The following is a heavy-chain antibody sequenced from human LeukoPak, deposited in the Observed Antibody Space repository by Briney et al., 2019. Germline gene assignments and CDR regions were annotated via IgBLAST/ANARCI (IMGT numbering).Heavy chain of an antibody. CDR1: GFTVSSDS. CDR2: IRSKAYGGTT. CDR3: TRGKGDQGWY. D-gene: IGHD2-15*01. Sequence: GGSLRLSCTVSGFTVSSDSMSWFRQAPGKGLEWVGFIRSKAYGGTTEYAASVKGRFTISRDDSKSIAYLQMNSLKTEDTAVYYCTRGKGDQGWYWGQGTLVTVSS. J-gene: IGHJ4*02. V-gene: IGHV3-49*03.